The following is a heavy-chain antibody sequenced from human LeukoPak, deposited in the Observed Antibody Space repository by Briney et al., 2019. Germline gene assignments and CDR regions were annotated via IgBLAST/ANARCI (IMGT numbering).Heavy chain of an antibody. CDR1: GFTFTKYW. V-gene: IGHV3-7*01. CDR2: IKQDGSDK. CDR3: ARDLGYDFDY. D-gene: IGHD5-12*01. Sequence: PGGSLRLSCAASGFTFTKYWMTWVRQAPGKGLEWVGNIKQDGSDKNYMDSVKGRFTISRDNTKNSVYLQMSSLRAEDTAVYYCARDLGYDFDYWGQGTLVTVSS. J-gene: IGHJ4*02.